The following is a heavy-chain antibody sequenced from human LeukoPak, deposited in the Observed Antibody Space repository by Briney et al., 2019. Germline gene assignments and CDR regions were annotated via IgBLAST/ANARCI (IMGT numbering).Heavy chain of an antibody. V-gene: IGHV4-4*07. D-gene: IGHD5-24*01. CDR2: IYTSGST. J-gene: IGHJ5*02. CDR3: ARDYGDGAVGPDGYNCCWFDP. CDR1: GGSISSYY. Sequence: SETLSLTCTVSGGSISSYYRSWIRQPAGKGLEWIGRIYTSGSTNYNPSLKSRVTISVDKSKNQFSLKLSSVTAADTAVYYCARDYGDGAVGPDGYNCCWFDPWGQGTLVTVSP.